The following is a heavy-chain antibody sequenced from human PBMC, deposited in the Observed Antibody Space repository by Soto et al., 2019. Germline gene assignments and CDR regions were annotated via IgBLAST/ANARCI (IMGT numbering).Heavy chain of an antibody. D-gene: IGHD3-22*01. CDR2: INPSGGST. CDR3: ARADYYDSSGFSYDC. J-gene: IGHJ4*02. V-gene: IGHV1-46*01. Sequence: QVQLVQSGAEVKKPGASVKVSCKASGYIFTNHYIHWVRQAPGQGLEWMGIINPSGGSTNYLQKFQARITMTRATSTSTVYMELSSLRSEDTAVYFCARADYYDSSGFSYDCWGQGSLVTVSS. CDR1: GYIFTNHY.